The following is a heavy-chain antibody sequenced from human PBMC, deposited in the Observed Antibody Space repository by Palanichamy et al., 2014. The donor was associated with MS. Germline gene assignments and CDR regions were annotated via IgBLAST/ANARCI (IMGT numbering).Heavy chain of an antibody. J-gene: IGHJ4*02. CDR3: ARDSGLIPGAY. V-gene: IGHV3-7*03. CDR1: W. Sequence: WMTWVRQAPGKGLEWVANIKQDGSEKYYVDSVKGRFTISRDNTKNSLFLQMNSLRAEDTAAYYCARDSGLIPGAYWGQGSLVTVSS. D-gene: IGHD3-10*01. CDR2: IKQDGSEK.